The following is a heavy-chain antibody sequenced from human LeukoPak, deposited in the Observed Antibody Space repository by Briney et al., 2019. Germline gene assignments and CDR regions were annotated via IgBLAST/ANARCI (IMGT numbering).Heavy chain of an antibody. D-gene: IGHD5-18*01. V-gene: IGHV4-4*02. CDR1: GGSISSSNW. J-gene: IGHJ6*03. CDR2: IYYSGST. CDR3: ARGPWIQLWLGVPADYYMDV. Sequence: SGTLSLTCAVSGGSISSSNWWSWVRQPPGKGLEWIGYIYYSGSTNYNPSLKSRVTISVDTSKNQFSLKLSSVTAADTAVYYCARGPWIQLWLGVPADYYMDVWGKGTTVTVSS.